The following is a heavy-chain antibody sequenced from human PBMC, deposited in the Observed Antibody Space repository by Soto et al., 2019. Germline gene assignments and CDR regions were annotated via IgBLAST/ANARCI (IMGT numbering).Heavy chain of an antibody. CDR2: MYHSGST. Sequence: SETLSLTCAVSGGSISSGGYSWSWIRQPPGKGLEWIGYMYHSGSTYYNPSLKSRVTISIDRSKNQFSLKLSSVTAADTAVYYCARDQGYCSSTSCYYWFDPWGQGTLVTVSS. CDR1: GGSISSGGYS. J-gene: IGHJ5*02. D-gene: IGHD2-2*01. CDR3: ARDQGYCSSTSCYYWFDP. V-gene: IGHV4-30-2*01.